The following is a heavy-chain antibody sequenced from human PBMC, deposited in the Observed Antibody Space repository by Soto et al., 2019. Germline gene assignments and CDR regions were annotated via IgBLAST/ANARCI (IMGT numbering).Heavy chain of an antibody. J-gene: IGHJ4*02. CDR3: VRGILVGATPVFDY. D-gene: IGHD1-26*01. CDR1: GGTFSSYA. CDR2: IIPIFGTA. Sequence: GASVKVSCKASGGTFSSYAISWVRQAPGQGLEWMGGIIPIFGTANYAQKFQGRVTITADESTSTAYMELSSLRSDDTAVYYCVRGILVGATPVFDYWGQGTLVTVSS. V-gene: IGHV1-69*13.